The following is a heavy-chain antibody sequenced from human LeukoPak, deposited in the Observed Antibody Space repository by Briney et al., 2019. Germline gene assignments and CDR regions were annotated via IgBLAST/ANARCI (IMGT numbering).Heavy chain of an antibody. V-gene: IGHV4-4*07. Sequence: PSETLSLTCTVSGGSISSYYWSWIRQSAGKGLEWIGRIYTSGSTNYNPSLKSRVTMSVDTSKNQFSLKLSSVTAADTAVYYCARDVTTVTTGWFDPWGQGTLVTVSS. CDR2: IYTSGST. J-gene: IGHJ5*02. CDR3: ARDVTTVTTGWFDP. CDR1: GGSISSYY. D-gene: IGHD4-17*01.